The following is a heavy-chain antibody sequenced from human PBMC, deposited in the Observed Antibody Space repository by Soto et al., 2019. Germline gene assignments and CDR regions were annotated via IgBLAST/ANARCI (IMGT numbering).Heavy chain of an antibody. J-gene: IGHJ6*02. CDR1: GYTFTGYY. Sequence: ASVKVSCKASGYTFTGYYMHWVRQAPGQGLEWMGWINPNSGGTNYAQKFQGRVTMTRDTSISTAYMELSRLRPDDTAVYYCARDLVKYYDSSGYYPRNYYYYYGMDVWGQGTTVTVSS. D-gene: IGHD3-22*01. V-gene: IGHV1-2*02. CDR3: ARDLVKYYDSSGYYPRNYYYYYGMDV. CDR2: INPNSGGT.